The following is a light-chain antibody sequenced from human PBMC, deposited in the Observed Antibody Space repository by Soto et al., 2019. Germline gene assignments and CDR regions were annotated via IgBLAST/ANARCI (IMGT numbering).Light chain of an antibody. V-gene: IGKV4-1*01. J-gene: IGKJ1*01. Sequence: IVMTQSPDSLAVSLGERATINFKSSQSVFSNSNNKNCLAWYQQKPGQPPRLLIYWASTRESGVPDRFSGSGSGTDFTLTISSLQAEDVAVYYCQHYYSIPWTFGQGTKVDIK. CDR1: QSVFSNSNNKNC. CDR2: WAS. CDR3: QHYYSIPWT.